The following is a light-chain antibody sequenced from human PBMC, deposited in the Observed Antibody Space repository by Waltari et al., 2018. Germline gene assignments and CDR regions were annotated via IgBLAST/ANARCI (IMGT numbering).Light chain of an antibody. CDR3: CSYTTISTWV. J-gene: IGLJ3*02. CDR1: TSDVGGYNY. CDR2: DVT. V-gene: IGLV2-14*03. Sequence: QSALTQPASVSGSPGQSITISCTGTTSDVGGYNYVSWYQQHPDKAPKVIIYDVTNRPSGVSNRFSGSKSANTASLTISGLQAEDEADYYCCSYTTISTWVFGGGTKVTVL.